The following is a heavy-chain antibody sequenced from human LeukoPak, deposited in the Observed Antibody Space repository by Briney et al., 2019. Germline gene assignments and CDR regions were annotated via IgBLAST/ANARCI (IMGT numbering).Heavy chain of an antibody. Sequence: GGSLRLSCATSGFTFSTFAMIWVRQRPGEGLEWGSSIFPVGGEIHYADSVRGRFTISRENSKSTRYLQMNRLRAEDTAIYYCATYRQLLLPFESWGQGTLVTVSS. CDR1: GFTFSTFA. V-gene: IGHV3-23*01. CDR3: ATYRQLLLPFES. D-gene: IGHD1-1*01. J-gene: IGHJ4*02. CDR2: IFPVGGEI.